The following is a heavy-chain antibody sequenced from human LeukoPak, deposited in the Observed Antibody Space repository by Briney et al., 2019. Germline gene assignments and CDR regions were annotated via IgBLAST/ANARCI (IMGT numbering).Heavy chain of an antibody. J-gene: IGHJ5*02. CDR3: ARRKATMVRGVIYNWFDP. V-gene: IGHV4-4*07. Sequence: PSETLPLTCTVSGGSISSYYWSWIRQPAGKGLEWIGRIYTSGSTNYNPSLKSRVTISVDTSKNQFSLKLSSVTAADTAVYYCARRKATMVRGVIYNWFDPWGQGTLVTVSS. D-gene: IGHD3-10*01. CDR1: GGSISSYY. CDR2: IYTSGST.